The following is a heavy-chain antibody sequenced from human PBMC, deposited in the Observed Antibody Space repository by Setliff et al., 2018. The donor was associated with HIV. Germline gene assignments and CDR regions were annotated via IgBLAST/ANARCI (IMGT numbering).Heavy chain of an antibody. D-gene: IGHD3-22*01. J-gene: IGHJ6*02. V-gene: IGHV1-18*01. CDR1: GYTFTSYD. CDR3: AREIGDYYDSSGYYPPTDYDCGMDV. Sequence: ASVKVSCKASGYTFTSYDISWVRQAPGQGLEWMGWISAYNGNTNYAQKLQGRVTMTTDTSTSTAYMELRSLRSDDTAVYYCAREIGDYYDSSGYYPPTDYDCGMDVWGQGTTVTVSS. CDR2: ISAYNGNT.